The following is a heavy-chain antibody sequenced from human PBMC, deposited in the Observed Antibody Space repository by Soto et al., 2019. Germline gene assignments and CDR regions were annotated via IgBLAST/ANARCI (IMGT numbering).Heavy chain of an antibody. CDR3: SRGITIFGVVGDP. D-gene: IGHD3-3*01. J-gene: IGHJ5*02. CDR1: GYTFTSYD. Sequence: ASVKVSCKASGYTFTSYDINWVRQATGQGLEWMGLMNPNSGNTGYAQKFQGRVTMTRNTSISTAYMELSSLRSEDTAVYYCSRGITIFGVVGDPWGQGTLVTVSS. CDR2: MNPNSGNT. V-gene: IGHV1-8*01.